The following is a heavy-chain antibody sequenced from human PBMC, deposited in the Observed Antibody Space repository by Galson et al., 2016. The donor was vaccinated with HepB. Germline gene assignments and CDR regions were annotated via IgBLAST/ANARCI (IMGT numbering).Heavy chain of an antibody. CDR2: IYYSGST. CDR1: GGSISSSSYY. V-gene: IGHV4-39*01. J-gene: IGHJ5*02. Sequence: ETLSLTCTVSGGSISSSSYYWGWIRQPPGKGLEWIGSIYYSGSTYYYPSAKSRVTISVDTSKNQFPLKLSSVTAADTAVYYCARHLKIQLWLRGNWFDPWGQGTLVTVSS. CDR3: ARHLKIQLWLRGNWFDP. D-gene: IGHD5-18*01.